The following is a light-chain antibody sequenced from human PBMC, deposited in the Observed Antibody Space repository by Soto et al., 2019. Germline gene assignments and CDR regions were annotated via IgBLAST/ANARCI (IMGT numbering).Light chain of an antibody. V-gene: IGKV1-39*01. CDR3: QQTYTTRAYS. CDR2: AAS. CDR1: QHIYIN. J-gene: IGKJ2*03. Sequence: DIQLTQSPASLSASVGDRVTISCRASQHIYINLNWYRQRPGEAPQVVIYAASTLNSGAPSRFSCSGSGTDFTLTINKLQHEDFATYYCQQTYTTRAYSFGPGTKLEIK.